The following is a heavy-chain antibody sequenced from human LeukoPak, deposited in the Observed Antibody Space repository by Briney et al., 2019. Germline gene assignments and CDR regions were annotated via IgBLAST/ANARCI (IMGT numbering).Heavy chain of an antibody. CDR3: ARLSDLTGSKHYYTDV. Sequence: SETLSHTCLVTGGSNINYHWSWIRPPPSKGLEWIGYIYSSGSTNYNPSLQSRVTISVDTSKNQFSLKLTCVTGADTAMYYCARLSDLTGSKHYYTDVWGKGTTVIVSS. V-gene: IGHV4-4*09. CDR2: IYSSGST. D-gene: IGHD3-9*01. J-gene: IGHJ6*03. CDR1: GGSNINYH.